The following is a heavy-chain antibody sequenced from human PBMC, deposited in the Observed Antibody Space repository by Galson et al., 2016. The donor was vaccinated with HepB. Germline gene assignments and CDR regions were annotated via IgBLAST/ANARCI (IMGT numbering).Heavy chain of an antibody. D-gene: IGHD6-25*01. CDR1: GFNFDGFA. Sequence: SLRLSCAASGFNFDGFAMHWVRQVPGKGLEWVAGITFNSGNMAYGDSVKGQFTISRDNSKNSLYLQMDSVRADDTALYYCTKDGGAYVGASGEPGHNWGQGTLVTVSS. CDR3: TKDGGAYVGASGEPGHN. CDR2: ITFNSGNM. V-gene: IGHV3-9*01. J-gene: IGHJ4*02.